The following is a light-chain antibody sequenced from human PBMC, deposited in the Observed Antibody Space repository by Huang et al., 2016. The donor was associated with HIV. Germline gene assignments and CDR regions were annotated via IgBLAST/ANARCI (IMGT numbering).Light chain of an antibody. J-gene: IGKJ1*01. CDR2: AAS. CDR3: QQSYSTPWT. CDR1: QSISSY. Sequence: DIQMTQSPSSLSASVGDRVTITCRASQSISSYLKWYQEKPGKAPKLLIYAASSLQSGVPIRCRSSGSGTDFTLTISSLQPEDFAIYYCQQSYSTPWTFGQGTKVEVK. V-gene: IGKV1-39*01.